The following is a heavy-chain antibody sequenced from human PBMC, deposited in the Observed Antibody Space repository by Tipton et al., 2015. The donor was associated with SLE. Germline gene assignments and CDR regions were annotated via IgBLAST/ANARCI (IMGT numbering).Heavy chain of an antibody. CDR2: ISPSNGYT. V-gene: IGHV1-46*01. CDR1: GYTFTRYN. J-gene: IGHJ3*02. CDR3: ARAPQWDPPTFDI. D-gene: IGHD1-26*01. Sequence: QLVQSGAEVKKPGASVKVSCKASGYTFTRYNPHWVRQAPGQGLEWLGTISPSNGYTDYAQNFQGRVTMARDTSTSTVYMELYSLRSEDTAVYYCARAPQWDPPTFDIWGQGTMVTVSS.